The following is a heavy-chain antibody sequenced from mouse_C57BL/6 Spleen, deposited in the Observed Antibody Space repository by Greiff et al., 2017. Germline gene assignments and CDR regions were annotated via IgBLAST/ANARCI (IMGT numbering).Heavy chain of an antibody. V-gene: IGHV1-80*01. Sequence: VQLQQSGAELVKPGASVKISCKASGYAFSSYWMNWVKQRPGKGLEWIGQIYPGDGDTNYNGKFKGKATLTADKSSSTAYMQLSSLPSEDSAVYFCARGGSNEEYYYAMDYWGQGTSGTVSS. CDR3: ARGGSNEEYYYAMDY. J-gene: IGHJ4*01. CDR2: IYPGDGDT. CDR1: GYAFSSYW. D-gene: IGHD2-5*01.